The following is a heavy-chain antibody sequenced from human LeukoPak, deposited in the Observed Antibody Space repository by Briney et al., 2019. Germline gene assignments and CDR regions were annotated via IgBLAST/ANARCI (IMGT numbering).Heavy chain of an antibody. CDR2: IYNSGST. Sequence: SETLSLTCSVSGGSISTSYWIWIRQPPGKGLEWIGYIYNSGSTNYNPSFKSRVTISVDMSKNQFSLKLSSVTAADTAVYYCARPKYADYDWPDWYFDLWGRGTRVSVSS. CDR1: GGSISTSY. V-gene: IGHV4-59*01. CDR3: ARPKYADYDWPDWYFDL. D-gene: IGHD4-17*01. J-gene: IGHJ2*01.